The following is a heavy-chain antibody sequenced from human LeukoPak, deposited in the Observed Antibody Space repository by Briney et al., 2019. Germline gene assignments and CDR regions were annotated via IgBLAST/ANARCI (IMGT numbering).Heavy chain of an antibody. J-gene: IGHJ3*02. D-gene: IGHD3-3*01. CDR1: GYSFTTYW. Sequence: GESLKISCKASGYSFTTYWICWGRQMPGKGLYWMAITYPGNSETRYSPSLQGQVTMSADQSIRTAYLQWSSLKASDTAMYYCARVITIFGVVKGPFDIWGQGTLVTVSS. CDR3: ARVITIFGVVKGPFDI. CDR2: TYPGNSET. V-gene: IGHV5-51*01.